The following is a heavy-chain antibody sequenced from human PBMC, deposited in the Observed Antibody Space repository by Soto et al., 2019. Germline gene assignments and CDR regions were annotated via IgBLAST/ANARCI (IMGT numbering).Heavy chain of an antibody. CDR3: ARDRTYGDYYFDY. Sequence: GGSLRLSCAASGFTFSSYAMHWVRQAPGKGLEWVAVISYDGSNKYYADSVKGRFTISRDNSKSTLYLQMNSLRAEDTAVYYCARDRTYGDYYFDYWGQGTLVTVSS. CDR2: ISYDGSNK. J-gene: IGHJ4*02. CDR1: GFTFSSYA. V-gene: IGHV3-30-3*01. D-gene: IGHD4-17*01.